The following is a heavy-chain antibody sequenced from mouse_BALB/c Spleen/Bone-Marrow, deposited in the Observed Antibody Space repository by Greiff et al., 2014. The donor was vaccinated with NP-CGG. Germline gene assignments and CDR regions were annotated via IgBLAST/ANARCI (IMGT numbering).Heavy chain of an antibody. Sequence: EVQVVESGGGLVQPGESLKLSCESNEYEFPSHDMSWVRKTPEKRLELVAAINSDGGSTYYPDTMERRFIISRDNSKKTLYLQMSSLRSEDTAFYYCARHGDYYGSSLFAYWGQETLVTVSA. J-gene: IGHJ3*01. CDR3: ARHGDYYGSSLFAY. V-gene: IGHV5-2*01. D-gene: IGHD1-1*01. CDR2: INSDGGST. CDR1: EYEFPSHD.